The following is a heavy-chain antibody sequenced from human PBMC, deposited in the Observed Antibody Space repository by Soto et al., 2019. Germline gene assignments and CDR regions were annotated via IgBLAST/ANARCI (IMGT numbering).Heavy chain of an antibody. CDR1: GYSISSGFH. J-gene: IGHJ4*02. V-gene: IGHV4-38-2*02. CDR2: IYPTGST. Sequence: PSETLSLTCTVSGYSISSGFHWGWIRQPPGKGLEWIGSIYPTGSTYFNPSLKSRVTISVDTSKNQFSLKLSSVTTADTAVYSCARGPHYYDRSAHHGIHFDSWGQGTLVTVYS. D-gene: IGHD3-22*01. CDR3: ARGPHYYDRSAHHGIHFDS.